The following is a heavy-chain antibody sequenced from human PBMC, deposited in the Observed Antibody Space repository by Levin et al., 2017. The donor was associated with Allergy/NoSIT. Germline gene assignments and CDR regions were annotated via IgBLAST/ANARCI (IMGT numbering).Heavy chain of an antibody. CDR3: ARDNSDSSGYYYDFDY. CDR2: INPSGGST. CDR1: GYTFTSYY. D-gene: IGHD3-22*01. Sequence: PSASVKVSCKASGYTFTSYYMHWVRQAPGQGLEWMGIINPSGGSTSYAQKFQGRVTMTRDTSTSTVYMELSSLRSEDTAVYYCARDNSDSSGYYYDFDYWGQGTLVTVSS. V-gene: IGHV1-46*01. J-gene: IGHJ4*02.